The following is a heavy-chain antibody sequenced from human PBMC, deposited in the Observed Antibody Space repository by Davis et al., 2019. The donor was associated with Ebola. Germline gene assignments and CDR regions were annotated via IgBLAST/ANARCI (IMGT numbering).Heavy chain of an antibody. CDR3: AKPREYGGGVGRYFDF. CDR1: GFTFSSYW. D-gene: IGHD4-23*01. V-gene: IGHV3-74*01. CDR2: IKTDGSTT. J-gene: IGHJ2*01. Sequence: LSLTCAASGFTFSSYWMHWVRQAPGKGLVWVSRIKTDGSTTIYADSVKGRFTISRDNSKNTLYLQMNSLRDDDTAGYYCAKPREYGGGVGRYFDFWGRGTLVTVSS.